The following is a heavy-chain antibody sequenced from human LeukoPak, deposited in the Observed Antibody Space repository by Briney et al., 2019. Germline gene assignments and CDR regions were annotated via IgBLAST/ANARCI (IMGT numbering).Heavy chain of an antibody. CDR3: ARDYDFWSGYLDY. D-gene: IGHD3-3*01. J-gene: IGHJ4*02. Sequence: PGRSLRLSCAASGFTFSSYGMHWVRQAPGKGLEWVAVISYDGSNKYYAGSVKGRFSISRDNAKNSLYLQMNSLRAEDTAVYYCARDYDFWSGYLDYWGQGTLVTVSS. CDR1: GFTFSSYG. CDR2: ISYDGSNK. V-gene: IGHV3-30*03.